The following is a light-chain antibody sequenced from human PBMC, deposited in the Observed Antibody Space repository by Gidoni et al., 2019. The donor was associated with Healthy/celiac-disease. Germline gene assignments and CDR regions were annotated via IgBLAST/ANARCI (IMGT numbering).Light chain of an antibody. V-gene: IGLV1-47*01. J-gene: IGLJ1*01. CDR3: AAWADSLSGYV. CDR2: RNN. Sequence: QSVRTQPPPAYGTPGQRVTISCSGSSSNIGSNYVYWYQQLPGTAPKLLIYRNNQRPSGVPARFSGSKSGTSASLAISGLRSEDEADYYCAAWADSLSGYVFGTGTKVTVL. CDR1: SSNIGSNY.